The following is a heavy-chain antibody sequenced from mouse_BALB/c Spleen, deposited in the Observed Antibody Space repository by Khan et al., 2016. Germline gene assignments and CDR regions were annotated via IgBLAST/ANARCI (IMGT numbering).Heavy chain of an antibody. CDR3: TREELNIDYAMDY. V-gene: IGHV1S137*01. Sequence: VQLQEPGAELVRSGVSVKISCKASVYNFTDYAMHWVKQSHAQSLEGLGVIGTYYGATSYTQNFEGKATMTAAKSSSTAYLQLARLTSDDSASDYCTREELNIDYAMDYWGQGTTVTFSS. J-gene: IGHJ4*01. D-gene: IGHD1-1*01. CDR2: IGTYYGAT. CDR1: VYNFTDYA.